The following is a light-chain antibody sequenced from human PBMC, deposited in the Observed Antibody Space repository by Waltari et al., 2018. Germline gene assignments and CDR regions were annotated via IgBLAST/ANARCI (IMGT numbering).Light chain of an antibody. CDR3: SSYTNSSPV. V-gene: IGLV2-14*01. Sequence: QSALTQPASVSGSPGQSITISCTGTSSDVGGYNYVSWYQQHPGKAPKLIIYDVGNRPSGVSNRFSGSKSGNTASQTISGLQAEDEADYYCSSYTNSSPVFGGGTKLTVL. CDR1: SSDVGGYNY. J-gene: IGLJ2*01. CDR2: DVG.